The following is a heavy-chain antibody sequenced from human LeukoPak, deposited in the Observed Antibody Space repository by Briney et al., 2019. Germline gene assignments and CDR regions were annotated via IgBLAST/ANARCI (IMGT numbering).Heavy chain of an antibody. J-gene: IGHJ4*02. CDR1: GGSISSISYY. CDR2: MYQSGST. Sequence: PSETLSLTCTVSGGSISSISYYWPWIRKPPGKGLEWIGSMYQSGSTYYNPFLNSRVTISIDTSKNQFSLKLSTVTAADTAVYYCAKRGSGDGYYFDYWGQGALVTVSS. CDR3: AKRGSGDGYYFDY. V-gene: IGHV4-39*01. D-gene: IGHD2-15*01.